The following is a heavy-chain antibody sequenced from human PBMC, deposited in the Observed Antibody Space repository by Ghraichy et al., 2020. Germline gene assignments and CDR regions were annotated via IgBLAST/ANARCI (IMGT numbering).Heavy chain of an antibody. CDR1: GFTFDDYA. Sequence: GGSLRLSCAASGFTFDDYAMHWVRQAPGKGLEWVSGISWNSGSIGYADSVKGRFTISRDNAKNSLYLQMNSLRAEDTALYYCAKGPEEYYYMDVWGKGTTVTVSS. V-gene: IGHV3-9*01. CDR3: AKGPEEYYYMDV. J-gene: IGHJ6*03. CDR2: ISWNSGSI.